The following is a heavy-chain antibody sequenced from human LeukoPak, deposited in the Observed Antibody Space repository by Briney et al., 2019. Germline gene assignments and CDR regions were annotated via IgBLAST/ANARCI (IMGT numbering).Heavy chain of an antibody. V-gene: IGHV4-59*01. Sequence: PSETLSLTCKVSGVSMTPYYWSWIRQPPGRGLEWIGYIYYSGSTNYNPSLKSRVTISVDTSKNQFSLKLSSVTAADTAVYYCARDRGGYTYSHDYWGQGTLVTVSS. D-gene: IGHD5-18*01. CDR3: ARDRGGYTYSHDY. CDR2: IYYSGST. J-gene: IGHJ4*02. CDR1: GVSMTPYY.